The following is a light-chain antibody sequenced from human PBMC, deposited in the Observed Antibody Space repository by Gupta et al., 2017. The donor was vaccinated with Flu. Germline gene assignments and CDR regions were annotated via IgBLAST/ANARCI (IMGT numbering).Light chain of an antibody. CDR1: QSISSW. V-gene: IGKV1-5*03. Sequence: DIQMTQSPSTLSASVGDRVTITCRASQSISSWLAWYQQKPGKAPKLLIYKASRVESGVPSRFSGSGSGTEVTLTISSRQPEDFANYYCQQKNSYPYTFGQGTKVEIK. CDR2: KAS. J-gene: IGKJ2*01. CDR3: QQKNSYPYT.